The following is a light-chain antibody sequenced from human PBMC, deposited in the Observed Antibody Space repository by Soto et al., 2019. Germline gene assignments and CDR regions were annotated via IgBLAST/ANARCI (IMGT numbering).Light chain of an antibody. CDR2: DVS. Sequence: QSVLTQPASVSGSPGQSITISCTGTSSDVGDYNSVSWYQQHPGKAPKLIIYDVSNRPSGVSNRFSGSKSGNTASLTISGLQAEDEADYYCNSYTSSSTVFGGGTKVTVL. CDR1: SSDVGDYNS. CDR3: NSYTSSSTV. V-gene: IGLV2-14*01. J-gene: IGLJ2*01.